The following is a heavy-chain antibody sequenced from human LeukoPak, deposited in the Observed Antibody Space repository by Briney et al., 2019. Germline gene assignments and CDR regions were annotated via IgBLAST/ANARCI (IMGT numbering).Heavy chain of an antibody. CDR3: ARTARWELLGYYMDV. V-gene: IGHV4-39*01. CDR1: GGSISSSNW. D-gene: IGHD1-26*01. J-gene: IGHJ6*03. Sequence: SSGTLSLACAVSGGSISSSNWWGWVRQPPGKGLEWIGSIYYSGSTYYNPSLKSRVTISVDTSKNQFSLKLSSVTAADTAVYYCARTARWELLGYYMDVWGKGTTVTVSS. CDR2: IYYSGST.